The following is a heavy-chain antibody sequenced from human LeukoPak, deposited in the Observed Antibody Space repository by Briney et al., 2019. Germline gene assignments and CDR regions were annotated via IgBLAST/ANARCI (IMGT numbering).Heavy chain of an antibody. CDR3: ARQVWSGSYYWG. D-gene: IGHD1-26*01. J-gene: IGHJ4*02. CDR2: IHYSGST. CDR1: GGSISSSTYY. V-gene: IGHV4-39*01. Sequence: ASETLSLTCTVSGGSISSSTYYWGWIRQPPGKGLEWIGSIHYSGSTYYNPSLKSRVTISVDTSKNQFSLKLSSVTAADTAVYYCARQVWSGSYYWGWGQGTLVTVSS.